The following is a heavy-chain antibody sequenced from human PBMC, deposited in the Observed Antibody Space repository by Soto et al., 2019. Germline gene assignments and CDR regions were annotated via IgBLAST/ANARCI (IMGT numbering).Heavy chain of an antibody. CDR3: AHTVQPRIIDY. CDR2: IYWDDDK. D-gene: IGHD4-17*01. J-gene: IGHJ4*02. Sequence: QITLKESGPTLVKPTQTLTLTCTFSGFSLSTSGVGVGWIRQPPGKALEWLALIYWDDDKRYSPSLESRLTITKDTSKNQVVLTMTNMGPVDTATYYCAHTVQPRIIDYWGQGTLVTVSS. CDR1: GFSLSTSGVG. V-gene: IGHV2-5*02.